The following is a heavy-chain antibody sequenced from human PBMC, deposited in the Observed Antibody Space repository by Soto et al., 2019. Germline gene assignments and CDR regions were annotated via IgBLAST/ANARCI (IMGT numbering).Heavy chain of an antibody. CDR2: ISAYNGNT. D-gene: IGHD3-22*01. V-gene: IGHV1-18*04. J-gene: IGHJ6*02. Sequence: ASVKVSCKASGYTFTSYGISWVRQAPGQGLEWMGWISAYNGNTNYAQKLQGRVTMTTDTSTSTAYMELRSLRSDDTAVYYCARDEGYYYYDSGGRRNYYYGMDVWGQGTTVTV. CDR1: GYTFTSYG. CDR3: ARDEGYYYYDSGGRRNYYYGMDV.